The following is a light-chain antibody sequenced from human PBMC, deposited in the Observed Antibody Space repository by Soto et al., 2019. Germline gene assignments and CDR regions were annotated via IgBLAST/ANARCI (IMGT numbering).Light chain of an antibody. V-gene: IGLV2-23*01. CDR1: SSDVGSYNL. Sequence: QPVLTQPASVSGSPGQSITISCTGTSSDVGSYNLVSWYQQHPGRAPKLMIFEGNKRPSGIPTRFSGSKSGNTASLTISGLQAEDEADYYCCSYATGDSAVFGGGTQLTVL. J-gene: IGLJ7*01. CDR3: CSYATGDSAV. CDR2: EGN.